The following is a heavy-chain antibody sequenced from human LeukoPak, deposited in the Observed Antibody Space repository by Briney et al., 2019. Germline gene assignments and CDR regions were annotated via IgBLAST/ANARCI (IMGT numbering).Heavy chain of an antibody. J-gene: IGHJ4*02. CDR2: ISWNSGSI. Sequence: TGGSLRLSCAASGFTFDDYAMHWVRQAPGKGLEWVSGISWNSGSIGYADSVKGRFTISRDNAKNSLYLQMNSLRAEDTALYYCAKGIAYYFDYWGQGTLVTVSS. CDR1: GFTFDDYA. V-gene: IGHV3-9*01. D-gene: IGHD2-21*01. CDR3: AKGIAYYFDY.